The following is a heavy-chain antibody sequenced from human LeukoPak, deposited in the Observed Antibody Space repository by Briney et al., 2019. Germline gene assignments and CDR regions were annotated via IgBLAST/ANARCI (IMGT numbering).Heavy chain of an antibody. CDR2: IGTAGDT. V-gene: IGHV3-13*01. Sequence: GGSLRLSCAASGFTFSSYDMHWVRQPTGKGLEWVSAIGTAGDTYYSHSVKGRFTISRENAKNSLYLHMNSLRAEDTAVYYCVYGDYDYWGQGTLVTVSS. CDR3: VYGDYDY. CDR1: GFTFSSYD. D-gene: IGHD4-17*01. J-gene: IGHJ4*02.